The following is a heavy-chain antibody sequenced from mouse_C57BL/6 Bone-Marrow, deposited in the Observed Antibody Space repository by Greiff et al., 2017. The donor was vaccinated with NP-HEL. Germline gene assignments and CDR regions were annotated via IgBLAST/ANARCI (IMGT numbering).Heavy chain of an antibody. CDR3: IDGYYHYYAMDY. V-gene: IGHV14-4*01. CDR2: IDPENGDT. J-gene: IGHJ4*01. CDR1: GFNIKDDY. Sequence: EVQLQQSGAELVRPGASVKLSCTASGFNIKDDYMHWVKQRPEQGLEWIGWIDPENGDTEYASKFQGKATITADTSSNTAYLQLSSLTSEDTAVYYCIDGYYHYYAMDYWGQGTSVTVSS. D-gene: IGHD2-3*01.